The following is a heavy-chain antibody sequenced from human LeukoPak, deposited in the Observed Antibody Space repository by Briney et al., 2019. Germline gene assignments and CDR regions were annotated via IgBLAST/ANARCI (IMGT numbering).Heavy chain of an antibody. D-gene: IGHD2-15*01. CDR2: ISSSSSTI. CDR3: ARDVGYCSGGSCYPYWFDY. Sequence: GGSLRLSCAASGFTFSSYSMNWVRQAPGKGLEWVSYISSSSSTIYYADSVKGRFTISRDNAKNSLYLQMNSLRAEDTAVYFCARDVGYCSGGSCYPYWFDYWGQGTLVTVSS. V-gene: IGHV3-48*01. J-gene: IGHJ4*02. CDR1: GFTFSSYS.